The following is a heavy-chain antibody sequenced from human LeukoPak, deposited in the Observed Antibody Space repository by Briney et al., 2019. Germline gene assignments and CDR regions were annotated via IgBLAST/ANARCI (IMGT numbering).Heavy chain of an antibody. D-gene: IGHD5-18*01. Sequence: GASVKVSRKASGYTFTSYDVNWVRQATGQGLEWMGWMNPNSGNTAYAQKFQGRVTITADKSTSTAYMELSSLRSEDTAVYYCARVAYSYGQTLVGAFDIWGQGTMVTVSS. CDR2: MNPNSGNT. J-gene: IGHJ3*02. CDR1: GYTFTSYD. V-gene: IGHV1-8*03. CDR3: ARVAYSYGQTLVGAFDI.